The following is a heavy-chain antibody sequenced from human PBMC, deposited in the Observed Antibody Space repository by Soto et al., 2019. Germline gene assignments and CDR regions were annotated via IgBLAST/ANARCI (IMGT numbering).Heavy chain of an antibody. CDR3: ARAGERYDETNRFDP. Sequence: SEPLSLPCSVSVGSNSSYYWSCIRQPPGKGLEWIGYIYYSGSTNYNPSIKIRVTISVDTSKTQFSLKLSSVTSADTAVYYSARAGERYDETNRFDPWGQGTLVAV. D-gene: IGHD3-10*01. J-gene: IGHJ5*02. CDR2: IYYSGST. V-gene: IGHV4-59*01. CDR1: VGSNSSYY.